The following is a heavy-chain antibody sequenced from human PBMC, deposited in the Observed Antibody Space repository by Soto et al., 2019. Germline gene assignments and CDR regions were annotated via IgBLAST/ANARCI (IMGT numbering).Heavy chain of an antibody. J-gene: IGHJ6*02. CDR1: GYSFAGYW. V-gene: IGHV5-51*01. D-gene: IGHD6-13*01. Sequence: GESLKISCKGSGYSFAGYWVGWVRQMPGKGLEWMGIIYPGDSDTRYSPSFQGQVTISADKSISTAYLQWSSLKASDTAMYYCARHLDAAAGTYYGMDVWGQGTTVTVSS. CDR3: ARHLDAAAGTYYGMDV. CDR2: IYPGDSDT.